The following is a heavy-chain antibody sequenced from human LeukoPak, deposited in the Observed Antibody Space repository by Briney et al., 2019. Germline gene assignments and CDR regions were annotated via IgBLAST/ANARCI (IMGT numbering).Heavy chain of an antibody. CDR3: ARDRPAAAAPVYGMDV. CDR1: GYTFTSYF. D-gene: IGHD6-13*01. J-gene: IGHJ6*02. V-gene: IGHV1-46*01. Sequence: ASVKVSCKASGYTFTSYFMHWVRQAPGQGLEWMGIINPSGGSTSYAQKFQGRVTMTRDTSTSTVYMELSSLRSEDTAVYYCARDRPAAAAPVYGMDVWGQGTTVTVSS. CDR2: INPSGGST.